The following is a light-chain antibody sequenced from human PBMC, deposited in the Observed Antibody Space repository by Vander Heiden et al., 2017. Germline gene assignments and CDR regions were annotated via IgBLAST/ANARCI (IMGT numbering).Light chain of an antibody. Sequence: EIVLTQSPATLSLSPGEGATLSCRASQSVSSYLAWYQHKPGQAPRLLIYEASNRATGIPGRFSGTGSGTDFTLTISSLEPEDSAVYYCQHRSGCLPGTFGPGTKVEIK. CDR1: QSVSSY. CDR3: QHRSGCLPGT. CDR2: EAS. V-gene: IGKV3-11*01. J-gene: IGKJ1*01.